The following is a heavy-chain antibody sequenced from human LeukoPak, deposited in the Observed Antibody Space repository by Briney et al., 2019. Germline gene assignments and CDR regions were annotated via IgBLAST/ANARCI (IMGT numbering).Heavy chain of an antibody. CDR2: ISSGGSTI. CDR3: ARVDSGWYDNDY. D-gene: IGHD6-19*01. V-gene: IGHV3-11*04. J-gene: IGHJ4*02. Sequence: GGSLRLSYAASGFTFSDYFMSWIRQAPGKGLEWVSYISSGGSTIYYADSVKGRFTTSRDNAKNSLYLQMNSLRAEDTAVYYCARVDSGWYDNDYWGQGTLVTVSS. CDR1: GFTFSDYF.